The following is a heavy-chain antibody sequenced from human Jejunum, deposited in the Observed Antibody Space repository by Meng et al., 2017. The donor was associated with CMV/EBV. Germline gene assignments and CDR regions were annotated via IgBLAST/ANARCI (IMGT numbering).Heavy chain of an antibody. D-gene: IGHD3-3*01. CDR1: FTRNA. J-gene: IGHJ4*02. Sequence: FTRNAMPWVRQAPGKGLEWVSGISGNSGSTYYADSVKGRFSISRDNSKNTVYLQMNSLRAEDTAVYYCASRPGAIFGVVIIPNFDYWGQGTLVTVSS. CDR2: ISGNSGST. CDR3: ASRPGAIFGVVIIPNFDY. V-gene: IGHV3-23*01.